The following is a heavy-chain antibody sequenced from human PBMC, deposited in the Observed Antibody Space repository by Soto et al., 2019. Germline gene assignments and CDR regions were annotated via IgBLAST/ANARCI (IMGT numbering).Heavy chain of an antibody. CDR2: IAGSGGSR. CDR1: GFTFSDYA. CDR3: AKSKYDILTASDY. V-gene: IGHV3-23*01. J-gene: IGHJ4*02. Sequence: PGGSLRLSCAASGFTFSDYAMNWVRQAPGKGLEWVSSIAGSGGSRYYADYVKGRFTISRDNSKNTLFLQMNTLRAEDTALYYCAKSKYDILTASDYWGQGTLVTVSS. D-gene: IGHD3-9*01.